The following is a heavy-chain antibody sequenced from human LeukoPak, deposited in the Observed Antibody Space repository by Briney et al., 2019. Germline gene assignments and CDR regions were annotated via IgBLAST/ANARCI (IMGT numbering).Heavy chain of an antibody. Sequence: SETLSLTCTVSGGSISSSSYYWGWIRQPPGKGLEWIGSIYYSGSTYYNPPLKSRVTISVDTSKNQFSLKLSSVTAADTAVYYCAREEGSGNPDYWGQGTLVTVSS. D-gene: IGHD1-26*01. V-gene: IGHV4-39*07. J-gene: IGHJ4*02. CDR1: GGSISSSSYY. CDR2: IYYSGST. CDR3: AREEGSGNPDY.